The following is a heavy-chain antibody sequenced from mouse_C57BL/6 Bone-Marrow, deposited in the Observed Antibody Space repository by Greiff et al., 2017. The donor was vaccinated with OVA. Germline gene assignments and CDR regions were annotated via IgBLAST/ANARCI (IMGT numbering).Heavy chain of an antibody. V-gene: IGHV10-1*01. CDR1: GFSFNTYA. CDR2: IRSKSNNYAT. J-gene: IGHJ4*01. Sequence: EVQLQQSGGGLVQPKGSLKLSCAASGFSFNTYAMNWVRQAPGKGLEWVARIRSKSNNYATYYADSVKDRFTISRDDSESMLYLQMNNLKTEDTAMYYCVRHWSFYAMDYWGQGTSVTVSS. CDR3: VRHWSFYAMDY.